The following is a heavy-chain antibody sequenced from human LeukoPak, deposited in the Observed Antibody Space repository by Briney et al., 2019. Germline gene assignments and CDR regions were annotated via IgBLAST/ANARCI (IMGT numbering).Heavy chain of an antibody. CDR3: ARGGTVTVAHNWFDP. V-gene: IGHV5-51*01. CDR1: GYSFTNYW. D-gene: IGHD1/OR15-1a*01. CDR2: IYPGDSDT. J-gene: IGHJ5*02. Sequence: GESLKISCKGSGYSFTNYWIGWVRQMPEKGLVWMGIIYPGDSDTRYSPSFQGQVTISADKSITTAYLQWSSLKASDTAMYYCARGGTVTVAHNWFDPWGQGTLVTVSS.